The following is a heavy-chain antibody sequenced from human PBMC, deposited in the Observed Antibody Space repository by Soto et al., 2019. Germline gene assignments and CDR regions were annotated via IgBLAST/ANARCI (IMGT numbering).Heavy chain of an antibody. V-gene: IGHV5-10-1*01. D-gene: IGHD5-12*01. Sequence: GESLKISCKGSGYSFTSYWISWVRQMPGKGLEWMGRIDPSDSYTNYSPSFQGHVTISADKYISTAYLQWSSLKASDTAMYYCATSSGLSGQYSALPDNWGQGTLVTVSS. CDR3: ATSSGLSGQYSALPDN. CDR1: GYSFTSYW. J-gene: IGHJ4*02. CDR2: IDPSDSYT.